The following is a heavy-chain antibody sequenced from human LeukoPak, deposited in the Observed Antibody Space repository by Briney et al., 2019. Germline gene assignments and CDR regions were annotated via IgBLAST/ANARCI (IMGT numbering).Heavy chain of an antibody. CDR2: ISSSSSTI. D-gene: IGHD1-14*01. CDR1: GFTFSSYS. Sequence: GGSLRLSCAASGFTFSSYSMNWVRQAPGKGLEWVSYISSSSSTIYYADSVKGRFTISRDNAKNSLYLQMNSLRAEDTAVYYCARGGRGPLSTHDYWGQGTLVTVSS. J-gene: IGHJ4*02. V-gene: IGHV3-48*01. CDR3: ARGGRGPLSTHDY.